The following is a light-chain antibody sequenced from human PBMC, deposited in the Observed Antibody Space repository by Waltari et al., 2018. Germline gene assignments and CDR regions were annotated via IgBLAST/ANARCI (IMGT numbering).Light chain of an antibody. CDR3: SSYTSSSMVV. J-gene: IGLJ2*01. Sequence: QSALTQPPSVSGSPGQSVTISYTGTSSDVGSYNRVTWYQQPPGTAPKRMIYEVSNRPAGVPDRFAGSESGNTASLTISGLQAEDEADYYCSSYTSSSMVVFGGGTKLTVL. CDR2: EVS. CDR1: SSDVGSYNR. V-gene: IGLV2-18*02.